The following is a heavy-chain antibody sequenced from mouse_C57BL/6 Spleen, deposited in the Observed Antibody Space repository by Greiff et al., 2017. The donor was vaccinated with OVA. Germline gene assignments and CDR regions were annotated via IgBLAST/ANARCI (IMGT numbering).Heavy chain of an antibody. D-gene: IGHD2-2*01. CDR3: TGTVTSWFAY. CDR1: GFTFSNYW. Sequence: EVQVVESGGGLVQPGGSMKLSCVASGFTFSNYWMNWVRQSPEKGLEWVAQIRLKSDNYATHYAESVKGRFTISRDDSKSSVYLQMNNLRAEDTGIYYCTGTVTSWFAYWGQGTLVTVSA. V-gene: IGHV6-3*01. J-gene: IGHJ3*01. CDR2: IRLKSDNYAT.